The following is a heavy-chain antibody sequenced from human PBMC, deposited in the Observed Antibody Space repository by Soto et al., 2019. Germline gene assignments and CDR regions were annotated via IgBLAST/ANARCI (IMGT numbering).Heavy chain of an antibody. CDR3: VKDQTVTTSRDSKYYFDY. D-gene: IGHD4-17*01. CDR2: ISSNGGST. J-gene: IGHJ4*02. CDR1: GFTFSSYA. V-gene: IGHV3-64D*08. Sequence: GGSLRLSCSASGFTFSSYAMHWVRQAPGKGLEYVSAISSNGGSTYYADSVKGRFTISRDNSKNTLYLQMSSLRAEDTAVYYCVKDQTVTTSRDSKYYFDYWGQGTLVTVSS.